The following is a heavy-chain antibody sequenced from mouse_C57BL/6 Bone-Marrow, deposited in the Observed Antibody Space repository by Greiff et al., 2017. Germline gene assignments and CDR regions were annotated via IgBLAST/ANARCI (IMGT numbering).Heavy chain of an antibody. CDR2: ISSGGSYT. D-gene: IGHD1-1*01. CDR3: ARHRREYYFGSRSWVAC. J-gene: IGHJ3*01. V-gene: IGHV5-6*01. CDR1: GFTFSSYG. Sequence: EVQGVESGGDLVKPGGSLKLSCAASGFTFSSYGMSWVRQTPDKRLEWVATISSGGSYTYYPDSVKGRFTISRDNAKNTLYLQMSRLNSEDTAMYYCARHRREYYFGSRSWVACWGQGTLVTVAA.